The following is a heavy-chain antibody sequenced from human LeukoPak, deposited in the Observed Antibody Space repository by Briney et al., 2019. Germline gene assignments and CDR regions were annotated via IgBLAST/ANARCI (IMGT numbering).Heavy chain of an antibody. CDR1: GGSFWRGSYY. CDR3: GRVSGIAVAGVAFHI. J-gene: IGHJ3*02. CDR2: IYTSGST. Sequence: PSQTLSLPCTVSGGSFWRGSYYWSWIRQPAGKGLEWIGRIYTSGSTNYNPSLKSRVTISVDTSKNQFSLKLSSVTAADTAVYYCGRVSGIAVAGVAFHIWGQGTMVTVSS. V-gene: IGHV4-61*02. D-gene: IGHD6-19*01.